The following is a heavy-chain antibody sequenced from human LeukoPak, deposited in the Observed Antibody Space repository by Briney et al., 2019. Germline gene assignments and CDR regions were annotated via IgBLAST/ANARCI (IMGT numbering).Heavy chain of an antibody. V-gene: IGHV3-7*01. Sequence: PGGSLRLSCAASGFTFSSYWMSWVRQAPGKGLEWVANIKQDGSEKYYVDSVKGRFTISRDNAKNTLYLQMNTLRADDTAFYFCARAAGPGTVDSWGQGTLVTVSS. CDR1: GFTFSSYW. J-gene: IGHJ4*02. CDR3: ARAAGPGTVDS. D-gene: IGHD1-1*01. CDR2: IKQDGSEK.